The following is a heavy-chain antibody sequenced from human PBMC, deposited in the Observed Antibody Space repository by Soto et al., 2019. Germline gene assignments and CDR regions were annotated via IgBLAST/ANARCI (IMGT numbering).Heavy chain of an antibody. J-gene: IGHJ5*02. V-gene: IGHV1-8*01. D-gene: IGHD3-3*01. Sequence: QVQLVQSGAEVKKPGASVKVSCKASGYTFTSYDINWVRQATGQGLEWMGWMNPNSGNTGYAQKFQGRVTMTRNTSISTAYMGLSSLRSEDTAVYYCARGNVEYYDFWSGYYTGAYNWFDPWGQGTLVTVSS. CDR1: GYTFTSYD. CDR2: MNPNSGNT. CDR3: ARGNVEYYDFWSGYYTGAYNWFDP.